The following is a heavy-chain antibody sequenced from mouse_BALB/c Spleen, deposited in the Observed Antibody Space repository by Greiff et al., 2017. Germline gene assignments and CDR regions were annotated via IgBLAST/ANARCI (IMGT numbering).Heavy chain of an antibody. CDR2: ISYDGSN. J-gene: IGHJ2*01. CDR1: GYSITSGYY. Sequence: VQLQQSGPGLVKPSQSLSLTCSVTGYSITSGYYWNWIRQFPGNKLEWMGYISYDGSNNYNPSLKNRISITRDTSKNQFFLKLNSVTTEDTATYYCARGPPLLRYLDYWGQGTTLTVSS. V-gene: IGHV3-6*02. D-gene: IGHD1-1*01. CDR3: ARGPPLLRYLDY.